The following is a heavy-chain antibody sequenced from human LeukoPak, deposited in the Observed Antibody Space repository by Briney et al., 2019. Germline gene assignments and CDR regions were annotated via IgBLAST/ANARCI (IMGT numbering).Heavy chain of an antibody. D-gene: IGHD2-21*02. CDR1: GGTFSSYA. J-gene: IGHJ3*02. CDR3: ARDGTCGGDCPDAFDI. CDR2: IIPIFGTA. Sequence: SVKVSCKASGGTFSSYAISWVRQAPGQGLEWMGRIIPIFGTANYAQKFQGRVTITTDESTSTAYMELSSLRSEDTAVYYCARDGTCGGDCPDAFDIWGQGTMVTVSS. V-gene: IGHV1-69*05.